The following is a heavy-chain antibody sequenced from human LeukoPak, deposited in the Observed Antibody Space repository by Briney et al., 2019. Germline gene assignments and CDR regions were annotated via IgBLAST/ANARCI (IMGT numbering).Heavy chain of an antibody. J-gene: IGHJ5*02. D-gene: IGHD6-6*01. V-gene: IGHV3-30*18. Sequence: PGGSLRLSCAASGFTFSGYGMHWVRQAPGKGLEWVAVISHDGSDKYYADSVKGRFTISRDNSKNTLYLQMNSLRTDDTAVYYCAKDGVGLDWFDPWGQGTLVTVSS. CDR1: GFTFSGYG. CDR3: AKDGVGLDWFDP. CDR2: ISHDGSDK.